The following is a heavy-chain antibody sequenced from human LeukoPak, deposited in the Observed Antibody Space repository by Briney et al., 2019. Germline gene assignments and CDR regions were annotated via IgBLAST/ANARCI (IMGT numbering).Heavy chain of an antibody. J-gene: IGHJ4*02. CDR3: AVVPAAMGYYFDY. CDR2: MNPNSGNT. CDR1: GYTFTSYD. V-gene: IGHV1-8*01. Sequence: ASVKVSCKASGYTFTSYDINWVRQATGRGLEWMGWMNPNSGNTGYAQKFQGRVTMTRNTSISTAYMELSSLRSGDTAVYYCAVVPAAMGYYFDYWGQGALVTVSS. D-gene: IGHD2-2*01.